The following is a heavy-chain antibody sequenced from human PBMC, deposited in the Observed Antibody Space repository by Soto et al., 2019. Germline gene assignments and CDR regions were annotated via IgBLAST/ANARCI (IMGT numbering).Heavy chain of an antibody. CDR2: ISSSGSTI. CDR3: APSNLQLPPSELRFLEWLHDYGMDV. CDR1: GFTFSDYY. J-gene: IGHJ6*02. Sequence: QVQLVESGGGLVKPGGSLRLSCAASGFTFSDYYMSWIRQAPGKGLEWVSYISSSGSTIYYADSVKGRFTISRDNAKNSLYLQMNSLRAEDTAVYYCAPSNLQLPPSELRFLEWLHDYGMDVWGQGTTVTVSS. D-gene: IGHD3-3*01. V-gene: IGHV3-11*01.